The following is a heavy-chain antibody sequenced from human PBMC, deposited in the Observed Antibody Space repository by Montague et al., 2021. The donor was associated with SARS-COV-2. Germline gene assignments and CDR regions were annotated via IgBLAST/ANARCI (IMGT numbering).Heavy chain of an antibody. D-gene: IGHD6-13*01. J-gene: IGHJ5*02. CDR2: MHYSGAT. Sequence: SETLSLTCSASGGSLETSGYYWGWVRQPPGKGLEWIASMHYSGATFYNPSLKSRVTMSLDTSKNHFSLNLTSVTAADTAVYFCARDSKGGRQLGNWFDPWGQGTLVTVSS. CDR1: GGSLETSGYY. CDR3: ARDSKGGRQLGNWFDP. V-gene: IGHV4-39*07.